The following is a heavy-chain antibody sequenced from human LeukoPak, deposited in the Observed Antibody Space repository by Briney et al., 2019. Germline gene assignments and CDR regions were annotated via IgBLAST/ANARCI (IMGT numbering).Heavy chain of an antibody. V-gene: IGHV5-10-1*01. CDR3: ARHLRAYSSSWYFDY. CDR1: GYNFTSYW. J-gene: IGHJ4*02. CDR2: IAPSDSYT. D-gene: IGHD6-13*01. Sequence: GESLRISCQSSGYNFTSYWISWVRQLPGKGLEWVGRIAPSDSYTNYSPSFQGHVTISADKSINTAYLQWSSLKASDTAMYYCARHLRAYSSSWYFDYWGQGTLVTVSS.